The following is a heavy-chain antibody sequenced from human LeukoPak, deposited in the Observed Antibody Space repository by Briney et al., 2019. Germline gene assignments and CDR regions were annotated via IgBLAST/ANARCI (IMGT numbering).Heavy chain of an antibody. Sequence: ASVKVSCKASGYTFTGYYMHWVRQAPGQGLEWMGWINPNSGGTNYAQKFQGRVTMTRDTSISTAYMELSRLRSEDTAVYYCARRYYGSGNLGYGFDPWGQGTLVTVSS. CDR3: ARRYYGSGNLGYGFDP. D-gene: IGHD3-10*01. CDR2: INPNSGGT. V-gene: IGHV1-2*02. CDR1: GYTFTGYY. J-gene: IGHJ5*02.